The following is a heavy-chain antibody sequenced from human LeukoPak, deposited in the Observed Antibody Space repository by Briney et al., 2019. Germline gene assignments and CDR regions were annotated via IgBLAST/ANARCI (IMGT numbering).Heavy chain of an antibody. CDR2: INPSGGST. V-gene: IGHV1-46*01. J-gene: IGHJ4*02. Sequence: MHWVRQAPGQGLEWMGIINPSGGSTSYAQKFQGRVTMTRDTSTSTVYMELSSLRSEDTAVYYCARGPVSQWLLPFGDFDYWGQGTLVTVSS. D-gene: IGHD5-12*01. CDR3: ARGPVSQWLLPFGDFDY.